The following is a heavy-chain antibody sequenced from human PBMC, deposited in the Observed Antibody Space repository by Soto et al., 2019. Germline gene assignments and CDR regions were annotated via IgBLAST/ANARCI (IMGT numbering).Heavy chain of an antibody. D-gene: IGHD3-10*01. CDR2: IYSLGST. J-gene: IGHJ4*02. Sequence: WSWVRQSPGKGLEWIGYIYSLGSTDYNPALKSRVTISVDTSKRQFSLKLSSVTAADTAIYYCARDGYDGSGSPYPAYWGPGIQVTVSS. V-gene: IGHV4-59*01. CDR3: ARDGYDGSGSPYPAY.